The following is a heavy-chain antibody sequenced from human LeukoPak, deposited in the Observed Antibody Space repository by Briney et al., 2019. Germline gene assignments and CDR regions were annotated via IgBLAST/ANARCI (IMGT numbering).Heavy chain of an antibody. CDR2: INNGGRT. CDR1: GGSFSGYY. CDR3: ARGNRRGYSGYDDNWFDP. J-gene: IGHJ5*02. V-gene: IGHV4-34*01. D-gene: IGHD5-12*01. Sequence: SETLSLTCAVYGGSFSGYYWSWIRQPPGKGLEWIGEINNGGRTNYKHSLKSRFTISVDTSKNQFSLKLSSVTAADTAVYYCARGNRRGYSGYDDNWFDPWGQGTLVTVSS.